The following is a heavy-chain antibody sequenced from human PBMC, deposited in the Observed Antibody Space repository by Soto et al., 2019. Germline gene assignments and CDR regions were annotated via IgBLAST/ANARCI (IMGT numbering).Heavy chain of an antibody. CDR3: ARRPVEIVYGMDV. CDR1: GYSFTSYW. Sequence: KVSCKGSGYSFTSYWISWVRQMPGKGLEWMGRIDPSDSYTNYSPSFQGHVTISADKSISTAYLQWSSLKASDTAMYYCARRPVEIVYGMDVWGQGTTVTVSS. J-gene: IGHJ6*02. V-gene: IGHV5-10-1*01. CDR2: IDPSDSYT. D-gene: IGHD3-22*01.